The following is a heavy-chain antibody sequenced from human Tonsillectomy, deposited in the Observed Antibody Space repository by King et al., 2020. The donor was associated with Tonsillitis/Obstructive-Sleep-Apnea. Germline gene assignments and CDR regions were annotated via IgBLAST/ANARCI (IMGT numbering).Heavy chain of an antibody. CDR3: ANRNYYGSGSYFYYFDY. J-gene: IGHJ4*02. CDR2: ISGNGGST. V-gene: IGHV3-23*04. Sequence: VQLVESGGDLVQPGGSLRLSCAASGLTFSNYAMSWVRQAPGKGLEWVSAISGNGGSTYYADSVKGRFTISRDNSKNTLYLQMNSLRAEDTAVYYRANRNYYGSGSYFYYFDYWGQGTLVTVSS. CDR1: GLTFSNYA. D-gene: IGHD3-10*01.